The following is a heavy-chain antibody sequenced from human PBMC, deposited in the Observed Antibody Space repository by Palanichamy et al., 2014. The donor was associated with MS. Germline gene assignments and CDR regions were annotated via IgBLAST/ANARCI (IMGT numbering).Heavy chain of an antibody. CDR2: VYYNGHT. Sequence: QVQLQESGPGLVKPSETLSLNCTVSGASISANYWSWIRQPAGKGLEWIGRVYYNGHTTYNPSLKSRVTMSVDTSKKQFSLKLSSMTAADTAVYYCARDRRGLVEGFDVWGQGTLVIVSS. V-gene: IGHV4-4*07. CDR3: ARDRRGLVEGFDV. J-gene: IGHJ3*01. CDR1: GASISANY. D-gene: IGHD3-10*01.